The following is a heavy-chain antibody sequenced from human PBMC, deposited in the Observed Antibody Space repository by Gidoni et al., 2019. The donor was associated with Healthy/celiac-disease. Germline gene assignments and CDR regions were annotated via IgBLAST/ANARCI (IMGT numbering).Heavy chain of an antibody. CDR2: IFHSGST. V-gene: IGHV4-4*02. J-gene: IGHJ4*02. D-gene: IGHD6-13*01. CDR1: GGSMSSSNW. Sequence: QVQLQESGQGLVKPWGTMSLTRGVTGGSMSSSNWWSWVRKPPGKWLDWFGEIFHSGSTNYHPSLKSRVTISVDKSKNQFSLKLSSVTSADTAVYYCSRGSAAAGNPETFDYWGQGTLVTVSS. CDR3: SRGSAAAGNPETFDY.